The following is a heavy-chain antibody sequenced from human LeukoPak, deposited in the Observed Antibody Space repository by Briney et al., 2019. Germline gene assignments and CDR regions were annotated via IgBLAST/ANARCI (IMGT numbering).Heavy chain of an antibody. CDR2: IYYSGST. CDR1: GGSISSSSYY. J-gene: IGHJ4*02. D-gene: IGHD2-2*01. CDR3: ASPSLYTMPGYFDY. Sequence: PSETLSLTCTVSGGSISSSSYYWGWIRQPPGKGLEWIGSIYYSGSTYYNPSLKSRVTISVDTSKNQFSLKLSSVTAADTAVYYCASPSLYTMPGYFDYWGQGTLVTVSS. V-gene: IGHV4-39*07.